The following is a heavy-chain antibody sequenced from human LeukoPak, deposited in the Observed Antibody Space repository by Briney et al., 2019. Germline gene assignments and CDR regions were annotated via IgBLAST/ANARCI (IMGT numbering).Heavy chain of an antibody. Sequence: GGSLRLSCAASGFTFSSYGMHWVRQAPGKGLEWVAVIWYDGSNKYYADSVKGRFTISRDNSKNTLYLPMNSLRAEDTAVYYCARALPDYYDSSGYDPAVYWGQGTLVTVSS. V-gene: IGHV3-33*01. CDR3: ARALPDYYDSSGYDPAVY. CDR2: IWYDGSNK. CDR1: GFTFSSYG. D-gene: IGHD3-22*01. J-gene: IGHJ4*02.